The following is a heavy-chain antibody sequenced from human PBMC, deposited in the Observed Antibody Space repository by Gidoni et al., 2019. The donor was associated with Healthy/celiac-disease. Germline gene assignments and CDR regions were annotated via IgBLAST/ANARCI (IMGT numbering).Heavy chain of an antibody. CDR2: ISSNGGST. CDR1: GFTFSSYA. Sequence: EVQLVESGGGLVQPGGSLRLSCSASGFTFSSYAMHWVRQAPGKGLEYVSAISSNGGSTYYADSVKGRFTISRYNSKNTLYLQMSSLRAEDTAVYYCVKGPQTVRGRNGMDVWGQGTTVTVSS. D-gene: IGHD3-10*01. CDR3: VKGPQTVRGRNGMDV. V-gene: IGHV3-64D*09. J-gene: IGHJ6*02.